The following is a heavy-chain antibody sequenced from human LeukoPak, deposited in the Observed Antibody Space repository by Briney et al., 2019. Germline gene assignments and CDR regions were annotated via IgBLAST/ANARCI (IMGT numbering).Heavy chain of an antibody. CDR2: ISDSGTGT. CDR3: AKDHIRRDGYSDFDY. V-gene: IGHV3-23*01. Sequence: GGSLRLSCAASGFTFSSYAMGWVRQAPGKGLEWVSGISDSGTGTYYADSVKGRFTISRDNSKNTLFLQMNSLRAEDTAVYYCAKDHIRRDGYSDFDYWGQGTLVTVSS. D-gene: IGHD5-24*01. J-gene: IGHJ4*02. CDR1: GFTFSSYA.